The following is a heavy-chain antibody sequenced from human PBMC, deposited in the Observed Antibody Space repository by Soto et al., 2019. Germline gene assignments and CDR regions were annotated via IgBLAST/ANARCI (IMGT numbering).Heavy chain of an antibody. CDR3: AAQRGSSSWYASFDP. CDR1: GGTFSSYA. D-gene: IGHD6-13*01. J-gene: IGHJ5*02. CDR2: IIPIFGTA. V-gene: IGHV1-69*13. Sequence: SVKVSCKASGGTFSSYAISWVRQAPGQGLEWMGGIIPIFGTANYAQKFQGRVTITADESTSTAYMELSSLRSEDTAVYYCAAQRGSSSWYASFDPWGQGTLVTVSS.